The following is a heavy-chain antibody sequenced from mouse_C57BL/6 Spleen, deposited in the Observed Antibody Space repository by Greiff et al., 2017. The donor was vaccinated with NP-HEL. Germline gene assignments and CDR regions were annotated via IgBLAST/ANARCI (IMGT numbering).Heavy chain of an antibody. CDR3: ASPRGSQSSFAY. Sequence: VQLQQSGPGLVKPSQSLSLTCSVTGYSITSGYYWNWIRQFPGNKLEWMGYISYDGSNNYNPSLKNRISITRDTSKNQFFLKLNSVTTEDTATYYCASPRGSQSSFAYWGQGTLVTVSA. CDR1: GYSITSGYY. J-gene: IGHJ3*01. D-gene: IGHD1-1*01. V-gene: IGHV3-6*01. CDR2: ISYDGSN.